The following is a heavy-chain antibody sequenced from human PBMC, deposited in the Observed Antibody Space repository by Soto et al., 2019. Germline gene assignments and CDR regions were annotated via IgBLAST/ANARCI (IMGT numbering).Heavy chain of an antibody. CDR3: AREQGDWNYEDDAFDI. V-gene: IGHV3-21*01. J-gene: IGHJ3*02. CDR2: ISSSSSYI. Sequence: GGSLRLSCAASGFTFSSYSMNWVRQAPGKGLEWVSSISSSSSYIYYADSVKGRFTISRDNAKNSLYLQMNSLRAEDTAVYYCAREQGDWNYEDDAFDIWGQGTMVTVSS. CDR1: GFTFSSYS. D-gene: IGHD1-7*01.